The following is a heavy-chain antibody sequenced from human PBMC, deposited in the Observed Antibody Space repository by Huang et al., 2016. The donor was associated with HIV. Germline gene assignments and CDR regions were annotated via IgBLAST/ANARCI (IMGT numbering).Heavy chain of an antibody. Sequence: QMQLQQRGAGLLKPSETLSLPCGVSGGSFTGNYLTWIRQAPGKGLEWIGEVNDSGATNDNPSLNGRVTISLDKSNRELSLNLRSVTAADTAVYYCARQWTILEWLLGLDVWGQGTTVIVSS. J-gene: IGHJ6*02. V-gene: IGHV4-34*02. CDR3: ARQWTILEWLLGLDV. CDR2: VNDSGAT. CDR1: GGSFTGNY. D-gene: IGHD3-3*01.